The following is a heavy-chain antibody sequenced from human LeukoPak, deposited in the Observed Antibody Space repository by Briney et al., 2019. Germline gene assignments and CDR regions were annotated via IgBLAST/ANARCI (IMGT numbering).Heavy chain of an antibody. Sequence: ASVKVSCKASGYTFTSYYMHWVRQAPGQGLEWMGIINPSGGSTSYAQKFQGRVTMTRDTSTSTVYMELSSLRSEDTAVYYCARDQQTRGYSYGCDHWGQGTLVTVSS. CDR2: INPSGGST. CDR3: ARDQQTRGYSYGCDH. D-gene: IGHD5-18*01. CDR1: GYTFTSYY. V-gene: IGHV1-46*01. J-gene: IGHJ4*02.